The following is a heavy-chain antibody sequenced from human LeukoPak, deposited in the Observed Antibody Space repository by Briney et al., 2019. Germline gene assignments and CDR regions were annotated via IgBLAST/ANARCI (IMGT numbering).Heavy chain of an antibody. Sequence: GGSLRLSCVASGFTFTNYWMNRVRQAPGKGLEWVANINVDGSEYNYVDSVKGRFTISRDNAKNSLFLQMHSLRAEDTAVYYCVKNIGHETFDYWGQGTLLTVSS. J-gene: IGHJ4*02. CDR1: GFTFTNYW. CDR3: VKNIGHETFDY. CDR2: INVDGSEY. D-gene: IGHD2/OR15-2a*01. V-gene: IGHV3-7*03.